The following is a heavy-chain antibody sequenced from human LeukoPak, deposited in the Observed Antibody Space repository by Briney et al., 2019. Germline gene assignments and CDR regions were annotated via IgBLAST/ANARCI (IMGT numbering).Heavy chain of an antibody. D-gene: IGHD5-18*01. CDR1: GFTFSSYW. V-gene: IGHV3-74*01. J-gene: IGHJ3*01. CDR3: ATFVDTVRYDAFDV. Sequence: GGSLRLSCAASGFTFSSYWMDWVRQAPGKGLVWVSRIHPDGKNTAYADSVKGRFTISRDNARNTLFLQMNSLRAEDAAVYYCATFVDTVRYDAFDVWGQGTMVTVSS. CDR2: IHPDGKNT.